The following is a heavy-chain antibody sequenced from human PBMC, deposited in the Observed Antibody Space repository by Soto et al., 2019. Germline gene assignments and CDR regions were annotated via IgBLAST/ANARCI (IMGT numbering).Heavy chain of an antibody. V-gene: IGHV1-8*02. CDR2: MNPNSGNT. J-gene: IGHJ5*02. D-gene: IGHD2-2*01. CDR1: GHTFTSYD. Sequence: ASVKVSCKASGHTFTSYDINWVRQATGQGLEWMGWMNPNSGNTGYAQKFQGRVTMTRNTSISTAYMELSSLRSEDTAVYYCARGLSCSSTSCYWFDPWGQGTLVTVSS. CDR3: ARGLSCSSTSCYWFDP.